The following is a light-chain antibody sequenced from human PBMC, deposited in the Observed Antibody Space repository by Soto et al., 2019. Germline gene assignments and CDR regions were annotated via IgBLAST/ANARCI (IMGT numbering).Light chain of an antibody. CDR3: AAWDVCLRGLYD. CDR2: RNN. V-gene: IGLV1-47*01. J-gene: IGLJ1*01. CDR1: SSNIGSNY. Sequence: QSVLTQPPSASGTPGQRVTISCSGSSSNIGSNYVYWYQQLPGTAPKLLIYRNNQRPSGVPDRFSGSKSGTSASLAISGLRSEDEADYYCAAWDVCLRGLYDFGTVTKLPVL.